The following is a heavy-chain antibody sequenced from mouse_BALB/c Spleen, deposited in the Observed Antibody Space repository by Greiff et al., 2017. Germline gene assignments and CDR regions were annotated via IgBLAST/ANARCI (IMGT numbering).Heavy chain of an antibody. V-gene: IGHV1-5*01. CDR1: GYSFTSYW. CDR2: IYPGNSDT. D-gene: IGHD4-1*01. Sequence: VQLKESGTVLARPGASVKMSCKASGYSFTSYWMHWVKQRPGQGLEWIGAIYPGNSDTSYNQKFKGKAKLTAVTSASTAYMELSSLTNEDSAVYYCTRELTGTYAMDYWGQGTSVTVSS. J-gene: IGHJ4*01. CDR3: TRELTGTYAMDY.